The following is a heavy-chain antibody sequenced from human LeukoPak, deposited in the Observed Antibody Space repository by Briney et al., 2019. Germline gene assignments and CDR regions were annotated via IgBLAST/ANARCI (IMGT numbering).Heavy chain of an antibody. CDR1: GFSFRNYG. V-gene: IGHV3-33*01. J-gene: IGHJ4*02. D-gene: IGHD1-7*01. CDR2: IWSDGSSK. CDR3: ARDGNYNDNPGWDFDN. Sequence: GGSLRLSCAASGFSFRNYGMHWVRQAPGKGLEWVAVIWSDGSSKYYADSVKGRFTISRDNSKNTLYLQVNSLRVEDRAVYYCARDGNYNDNPGWDFDNWSQGTLVTVSS.